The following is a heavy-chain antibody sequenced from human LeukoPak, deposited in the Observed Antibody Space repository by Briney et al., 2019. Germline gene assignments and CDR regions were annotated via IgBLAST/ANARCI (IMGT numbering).Heavy chain of an antibody. CDR1: GYSISIGYY. V-gene: IGHV4-38-2*01. CDR2: IYHSGST. D-gene: IGHD5-24*01. CDR3: ARVSVQEETLPYLDP. J-gene: IGHJ5*02. Sequence: SETLSLTCAVSGYSISIGYYWGWIRQPPGKGLEWIGSIYHSGSTYYNPSLKSRVTISVDTSKNQFSLKLSSVTAADTAVYYCARVSVQEETLPYLDPWGQGTLVTVSS.